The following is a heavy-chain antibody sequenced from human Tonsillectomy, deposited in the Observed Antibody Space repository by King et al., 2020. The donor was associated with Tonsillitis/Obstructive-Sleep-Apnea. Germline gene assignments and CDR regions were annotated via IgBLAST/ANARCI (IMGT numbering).Heavy chain of an antibody. V-gene: IGHV1-69*01. Sequence: VQLVESGAEVKKPGSSVKVSCKASGGTFSSYAISWVRQAPGQGLEWMGGIIPIFGTANYAQKFQGRVTITADESTSTAYMELSSLRSEDTAVYYCAAPPRYCSSTSCYAFDIWGQGKMVTVSS. D-gene: IGHD2-2*01. J-gene: IGHJ3*02. CDR3: AAPPRYCSSTSCYAFDI. CDR1: GGTFSSYA. CDR2: IIPIFGTA.